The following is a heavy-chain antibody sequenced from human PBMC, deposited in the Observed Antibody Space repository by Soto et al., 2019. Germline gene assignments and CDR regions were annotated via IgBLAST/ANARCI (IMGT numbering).Heavy chain of an antibody. CDR3: ARLGYDSSGYYVYYYGMDV. Sequence: GESLKISCKGSGYSFTSYWIGWVRQMPGKGLEWMGIIYPGDSDTRYSPSFQGQVTISADKSISTAYPQWSSLKASDTAMYYCARLGYDSSGYYVYYYGMDVWGQGTTVTVSS. CDR1: GYSFTSYW. CDR2: IYPGDSDT. D-gene: IGHD3-22*01. J-gene: IGHJ6*02. V-gene: IGHV5-51*01.